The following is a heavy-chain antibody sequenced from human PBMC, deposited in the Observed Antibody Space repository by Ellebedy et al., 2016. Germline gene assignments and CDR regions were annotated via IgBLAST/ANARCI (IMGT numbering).Heavy chain of an antibody. Sequence: GESLKISXVASGLNVSRNYMSWVRQAPGKGLEWVSIISTGGSTFYADSVKGRFSISRDNSKNTLFLQMTSLTLEDTAVYYCARVWTPSSGRQRAMDYWGQGTLVTVSS. CDR3: ARVWTPSSGRQRAMDY. CDR1: GLNVSRNY. J-gene: IGHJ4*02. D-gene: IGHD3-22*01. CDR2: ISTGGST. V-gene: IGHV3-53*01.